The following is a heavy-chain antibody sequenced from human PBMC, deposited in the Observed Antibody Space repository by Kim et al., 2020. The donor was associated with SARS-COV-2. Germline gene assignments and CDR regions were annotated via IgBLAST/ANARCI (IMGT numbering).Heavy chain of an antibody. Sequence: YAVSVKSRITINPATSKNPFSLQLNSVTPEDTSVYYCARSWFGELSNFDYWGQGTLVTVSS. CDR3: ARSWFGELSNFDY. J-gene: IGHJ4*02. V-gene: IGHV6-1*01. D-gene: IGHD3-10*01.